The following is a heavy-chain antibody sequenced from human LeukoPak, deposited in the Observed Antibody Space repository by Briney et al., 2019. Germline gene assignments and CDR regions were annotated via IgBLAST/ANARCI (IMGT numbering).Heavy chain of an antibody. J-gene: IGHJ4*02. V-gene: IGHV3-20*04. CDR3: ARVGYYYDSSGYYSYFDY. CDR2: INWNGGST. D-gene: IGHD3-22*01. CDR1: GFTFDDYG. Sequence: PGGSLRLSCAASGFTFDDYGMSWVRQAPGKGLEWVSGINWNGGSTGYADSVKGRFTISRDNAKNSLYLQMNSLRAEDTASYYCARVGYYYDSSGYYSYFDYWGQGTLVTVSS.